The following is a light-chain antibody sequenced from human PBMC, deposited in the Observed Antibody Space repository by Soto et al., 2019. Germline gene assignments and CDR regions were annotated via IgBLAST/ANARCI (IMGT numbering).Light chain of an antibody. Sequence: QSVLTQPASVSGSPGQSITISCTGTTIDVGSYSLVSWYQHHPGKAPQLMIYEAGKRPSGVSNRFSGSKSGNTVSLTISGLQAEDEADYYCYSYGGSYYVFGTGTKVTVL. CDR2: EAG. J-gene: IGLJ1*01. CDR1: TIDVGSYSL. CDR3: YSYGGSYYV. V-gene: IGLV2-23*01.